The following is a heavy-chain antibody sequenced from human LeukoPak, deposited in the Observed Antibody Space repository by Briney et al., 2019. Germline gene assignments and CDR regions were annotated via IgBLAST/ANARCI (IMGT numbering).Heavy chain of an antibody. J-gene: IGHJ5*02. CDR1: SGSITTGGYY. Sequence: PSETLSLTCTVSSGSITTGGYYWSWIRQHPGKGLEWIGNIYYSGSTYYNPSLKSRPIISIDTSKNQFSLKLTSVTAADTAVYYCARGRFLEWSDPSWLDPWGQGTLVTVSS. CDR3: ARGRFLEWSDPSWLDP. CDR2: IYYSGST. V-gene: IGHV4-31*03. D-gene: IGHD3-3*01.